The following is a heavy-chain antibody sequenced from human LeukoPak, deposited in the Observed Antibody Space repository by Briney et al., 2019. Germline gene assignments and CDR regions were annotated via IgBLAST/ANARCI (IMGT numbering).Heavy chain of an antibody. CDR1: GGSFSGYY. V-gene: IGHV4-34*01. D-gene: IGHD3-10*01. Sequence: PSETLSLTCAVYGGSFSGYYWSWIRQPPGKGLEWIGEINHSGSTNYNPSLKSRVTISVDTSKNQFSLKLSSVTAADTAVYYCARVERSRYYGSGRQLGFDYWGQGTLVTVSS. J-gene: IGHJ4*02. CDR3: ARVERSRYYGSGRQLGFDY. CDR2: INHSGST.